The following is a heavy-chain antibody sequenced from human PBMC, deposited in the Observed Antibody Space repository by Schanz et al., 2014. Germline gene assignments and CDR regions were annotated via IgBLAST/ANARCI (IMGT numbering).Heavy chain of an antibody. CDR2: ISGSGGST. Sequence: EVQLLESGGGLVQPGGSLRLSCAASGFTFSSYAMSWVRQAPGKGLEWVSAISGSGGSTSYADSVKGRFTISRDNSKNTLYLQMNSLRAEDTAVYYCARKVVATIGGYYDNWGQGTLVTVSS. J-gene: IGHJ4*02. CDR1: GFTFSSYA. V-gene: IGHV3-23*01. D-gene: IGHD5-12*01. CDR3: ARKVVATIGGYYDN.